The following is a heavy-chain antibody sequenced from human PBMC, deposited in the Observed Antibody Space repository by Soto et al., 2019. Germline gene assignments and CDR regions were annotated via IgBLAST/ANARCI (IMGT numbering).Heavy chain of an antibody. CDR1: GFTFTISA. J-gene: IGHJ6*02. CDR2: IVVGSGNT. D-gene: IGHD2-15*01. Sequence: GASVKVSCKASGFTFTISAVQWVRQARGQRLEWIGWIVVGSGNTNYAQKFQERVTITRDMSTSTAYMELSGLRSEDTAVYYCAAEGCGSCYTNQYYYYGMDVWGQGTTVTVSS. CDR3: AAEGCGSCYTNQYYYYGMDV. V-gene: IGHV1-58*01.